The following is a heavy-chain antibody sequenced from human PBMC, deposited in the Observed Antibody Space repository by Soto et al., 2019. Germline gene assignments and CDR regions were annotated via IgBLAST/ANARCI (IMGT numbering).Heavy chain of an antibody. V-gene: IGHV1-18*01. CDR1: GYTFTSYG. J-gene: IGHJ5*02. CDR3: ARGRSSSWFNWFDP. CDR2: ISAYNGNT. D-gene: IGHD6-13*01. Sequence: ASVKVSCKASGYTFTSYGITWVRQAPGQGLEWMGWISAYNGNTNYAQKLQGRVTMTTDTSTSTAYMELRSLRSDDTAVYYCARGRSSSWFNWFDPWGQGTLVTVSS.